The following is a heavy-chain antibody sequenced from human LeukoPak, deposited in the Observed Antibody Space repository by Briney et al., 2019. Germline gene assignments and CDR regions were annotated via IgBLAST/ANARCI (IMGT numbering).Heavy chain of an antibody. Sequence: ASVKGSCKSSGYTFTSYGVSWVRQAPGQGLEWMGGIGAYNGNTNYAQKFQGRVTMTTDTSTSTAYMELRSLRSDDTAIYYCAREDTSGSYSNLDYWGQGTLVTVSS. CDR1: GYTFTSYG. CDR2: IGAYNGNT. J-gene: IGHJ4*02. V-gene: IGHV1-18*01. D-gene: IGHD3-22*01. CDR3: AREDTSGSYSNLDY.